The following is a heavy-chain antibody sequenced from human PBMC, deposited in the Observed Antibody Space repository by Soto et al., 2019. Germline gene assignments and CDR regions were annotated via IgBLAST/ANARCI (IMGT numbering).Heavy chain of an antibody. D-gene: IGHD6-13*01. Sequence: QVQLVQSGAEVKKPGSSVKVSCKASGGTFSNYAISWVRQAPGQGLEWMGGIIPIFGTANYAQKFQGRVTITADKSTSTAYMELSSLRSEDAAVYYCARDSSSWYRNNWFDPWGQGTLVTVSS. CDR2: IIPIFGTA. CDR3: ARDSSSWYRNNWFDP. CDR1: GGTFSNYA. J-gene: IGHJ5*02. V-gene: IGHV1-69*06.